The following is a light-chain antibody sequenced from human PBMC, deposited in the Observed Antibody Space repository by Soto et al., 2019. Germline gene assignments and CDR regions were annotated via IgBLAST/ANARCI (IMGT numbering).Light chain of an antibody. CDR1: QSISSW. CDR3: QQYDSYPLT. CDR2: KPS. Sequence: DTQMTQSPSTLSASVGDRVTITCRASQSISSWLAWYQQNPGKAPKLLIYKPSTLQSGVPSRFIGREAGTDFTLTISSLQPDDYATYYFQQYDSYPLTFGGGTKVEIK. J-gene: IGKJ4*01. V-gene: IGKV1-5*03.